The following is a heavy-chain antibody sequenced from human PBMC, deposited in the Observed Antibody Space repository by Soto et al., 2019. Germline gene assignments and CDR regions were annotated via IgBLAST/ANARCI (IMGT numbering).Heavy chain of an antibody. CDR2: ITTSGDQT. V-gene: IGHV3-23*01. J-gene: IGHJ4*02. Sequence: EVQLLESGGGLVQPGGSLRLSCEASGFTFSSYVMTWVRQAPGKGLEWVSGITTSGDQTDYADSVKGRFTISRDNSRKALYLQMNSLRAEDTAVCYCARDLNWLHTADCWGQGTLVSVSS. CDR3: ARDLNWLHTADC. D-gene: IGHD2-21*02. CDR1: GFTFSSYV.